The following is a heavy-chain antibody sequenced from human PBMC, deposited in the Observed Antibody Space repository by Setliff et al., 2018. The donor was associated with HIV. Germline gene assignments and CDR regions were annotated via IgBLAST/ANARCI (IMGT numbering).Heavy chain of an antibody. CDR3: ARGRGLVARAYYYYYMDV. V-gene: IGHV1-24*01. D-gene: IGHD5-12*01. CDR2: FDPEDGET. Sequence: ASVKVSCKASGDTLTELSIHWVRQAPGKGLEWMGGFDPEDGETVYAQKFQGRVTMNRNTSISTAYMELSSLRSEDTAVYYCARGRGLVARAYYYYYMDVWGKGTTVTVSS. CDR1: GDTLTELS. J-gene: IGHJ6*03.